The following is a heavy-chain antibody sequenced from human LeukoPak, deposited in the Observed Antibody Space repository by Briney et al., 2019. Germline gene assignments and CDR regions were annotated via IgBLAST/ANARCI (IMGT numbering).Heavy chain of an antibody. D-gene: IGHD6-19*01. CDR1: GGSISSYY. CDR2: VYYSGTT. V-gene: IGHV4-59*01. J-gene: IGHJ4*02. CDR3: ARQGYGSGYYYFDY. Sequence: PSETLSLTCTVSGGSISSYYWSWIRQPPGKGLEWIGYVYYSGTTNYNPSLKSRVTISVDTSKNQSSLKLSSVTAADTAVYYCARQGYGSGYYYFDYWGQGTLVTVSS.